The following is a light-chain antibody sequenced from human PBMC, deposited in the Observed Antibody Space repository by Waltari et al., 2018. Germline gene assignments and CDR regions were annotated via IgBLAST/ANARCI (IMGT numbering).Light chain of an antibody. CDR1: RGSIASNY. CDR2: EDN. Sequence: NFMLTQPHSVSESPGKTVTIFCTRSRGSIASNYVQWYQQRPGSAPTTVLYEDNQRPSGVPVRFSGSIDSSSNSASLTISGLKTEDEADYYCQSYDSSTVVFGGGTKLTVL. CDR3: QSYDSSTVV. V-gene: IGLV6-57*03. J-gene: IGLJ2*01.